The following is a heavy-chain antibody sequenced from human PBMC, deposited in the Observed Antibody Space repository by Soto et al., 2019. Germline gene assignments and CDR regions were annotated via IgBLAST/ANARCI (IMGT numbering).Heavy chain of an antibody. J-gene: IGHJ4*02. Sequence: SEPLRVTCTVSEGSVYIAAYAGSWIRQHPGKDLEWIGYISHSGSTYYTPSLKSRVIISADTSKNQFSLNLNSVTAADTAVYYCAREYTYGSNFFDCWGQGALVTVSS. CDR1: EGSVYIAAYA. V-gene: IGHV4-31*03. CDR3: AREYTYGSNFFDC. CDR2: ISHSGST. D-gene: IGHD5-18*01.